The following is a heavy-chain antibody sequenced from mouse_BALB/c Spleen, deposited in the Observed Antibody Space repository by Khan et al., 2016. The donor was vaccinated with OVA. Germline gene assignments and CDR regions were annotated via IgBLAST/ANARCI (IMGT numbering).Heavy chain of an antibody. V-gene: IGHV1-19*01. D-gene: IGHD2-2*01. CDR1: GYSFTAYY. CDR3: ARGYDFVAH. CDR2: MNPNTHNT. J-gene: IGHJ3*01. Sequence: EVQLQQSGPDLVKPGASVKMSCKASGYSFTAYYINWVKLSQGQSLESIGRMNPNTHNTHYNQKFKDKALLIVDTSSSTAYMELRSLTSEDSAVYYCARGYDFVAHWGQGTLVTVSA.